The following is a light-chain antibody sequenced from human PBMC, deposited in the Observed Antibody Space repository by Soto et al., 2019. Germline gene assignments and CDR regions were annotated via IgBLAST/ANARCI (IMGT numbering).Light chain of an antibody. CDR1: SSDVGGYAY. J-gene: IGLJ2*01. CDR2: EVT. V-gene: IGLV2-14*01. Sequence: QSALTQPASVSGSPGQSITISCTGTSSDVGGYAYVSWYQQYPGKAPKLVISEVTNRPSGISHRFSGSRSGNTASLTISGLQADDEADYYCRSYTSSTTPVFGGGTKVTVL. CDR3: RSYTSSTTPV.